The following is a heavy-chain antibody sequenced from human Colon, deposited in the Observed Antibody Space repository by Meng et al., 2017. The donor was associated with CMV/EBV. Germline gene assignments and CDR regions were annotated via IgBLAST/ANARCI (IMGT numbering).Heavy chain of an antibody. Sequence: LRLSCTVSGVSITSGGYYWTWIRQHPGKGLEWIGYIYYTGSTYYNPSLKSRVTISVDTSKNQFSLRLNSVTAADTAVYYCARKGMVADPWGQGTLVTVSS. CDR2: IYYTGST. J-gene: IGHJ5*02. V-gene: IGHV4-31*03. CDR3: ARKGMVADP. D-gene: IGHD2-15*01. CDR1: GVSITSGGYY.